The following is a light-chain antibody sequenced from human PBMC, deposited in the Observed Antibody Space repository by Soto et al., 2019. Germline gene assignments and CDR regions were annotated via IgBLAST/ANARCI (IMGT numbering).Light chain of an antibody. Sequence: EVVMTQSPATLSVSPGERATLSCRASQSVGSNLAWYQQKPGQAPRLLIYGASTRATGIPARFSGSGSGTEFTLTIGSLQSEDFAIYYCQQYNIWPPVTFGQGTRLEIK. V-gene: IGKV3-15*01. CDR3: QQYNIWPPVT. CDR1: QSVGSN. CDR2: GAS. J-gene: IGKJ5*01.